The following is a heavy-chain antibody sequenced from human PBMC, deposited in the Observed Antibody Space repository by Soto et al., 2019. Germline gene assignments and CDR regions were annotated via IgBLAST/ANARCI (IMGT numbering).Heavy chain of an antibody. Sequence: PGGSLRLSCAASGFTFDDYTMHWVRQAPGKGLEWVSLISWGGTSAYYADSVKGRFTISRDNSKNSLYLQMNSLRTEDTALYYCAKEMIAVAGTWSYGMDVWGQGTTVTVYS. CDR2: ISWGGTSA. CDR1: GFTFDDYT. D-gene: IGHD6-19*01. V-gene: IGHV3-43*01. CDR3: AKEMIAVAGTWSYGMDV. J-gene: IGHJ6*02.